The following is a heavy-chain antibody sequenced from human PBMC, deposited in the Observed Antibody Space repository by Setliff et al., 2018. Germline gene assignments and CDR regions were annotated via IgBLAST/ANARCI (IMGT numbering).Heavy chain of an antibody. CDR2: IKSKADGGTT. J-gene: IGHJ4*01. CDR3: ATSTITTYYFDY. CDR1: GFTFSNAW. Sequence: GGSLRLSCAASGFTFSNAWMTWVRQAPGKGLEWVGRIKSKADGGTTDYVAPVKGRFTISRDNSRNTLYLQMKSLRAEDTAIYYCATSTITTYYFDYWGHGTLVTVSS. V-gene: IGHV3-15*01. D-gene: IGHD4-4*01.